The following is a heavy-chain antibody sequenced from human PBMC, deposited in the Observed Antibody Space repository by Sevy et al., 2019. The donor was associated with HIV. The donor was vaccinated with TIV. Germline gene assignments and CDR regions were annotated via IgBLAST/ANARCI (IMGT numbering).Heavy chain of an antibody. V-gene: IGHV3-33*01. D-gene: IGHD3-22*01. CDR1: GFTFSSYG. Sequence: GGSLRLSCAASGFTFSSYGMHWVRQAPGKGLEWVAVIWYDGSNKYYADSVKGRFTISRDNSKNTLYLQMNSMRAEETAVYYCARGFYYDSSGYYGDYGMDVWGQGTTVTVSS. J-gene: IGHJ6*02. CDR2: IWYDGSNK. CDR3: ARGFYYDSSGYYGDYGMDV.